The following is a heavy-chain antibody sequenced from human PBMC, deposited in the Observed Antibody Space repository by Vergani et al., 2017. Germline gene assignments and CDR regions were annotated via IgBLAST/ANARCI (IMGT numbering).Heavy chain of an antibody. CDR2: IYYSGST. CDR3: ARLDGSGSYYYYYYYMDV. D-gene: IGHD3-10*01. CDR1: GGSISSGSYY. J-gene: IGHJ6*03. V-gene: IGHV4-39*01. Sequence: QVQLQESGPGLVKPSQTLSLTCTVSGGSISSGSYYWGWIRQPPGKGLEWIGSIYYSGSTYYNPSLKSRVTISVDTTKNQFSLKLSSVTAADTAVYYCARLDGSGSYYYYYYYMDVWGKGTTVTVSS.